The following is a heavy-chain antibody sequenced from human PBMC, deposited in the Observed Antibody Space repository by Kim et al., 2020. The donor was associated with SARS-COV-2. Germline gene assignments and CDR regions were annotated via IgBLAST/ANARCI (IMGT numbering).Heavy chain of an antibody. CDR2: ISFSGTYI. J-gene: IGHJ6*02. V-gene: IGHV3-21*01. Sequence: GGSLRLSCAASRFTFPTYHMNWVRQAPGKGLEWVSSISFSGTYIYYADSLRGRFTISRDNAKDSLSLQMNSLRAEDTGVYYCARFDGNGLDVWGQGTTV. CDR1: RFTFPTYH. CDR3: ARFDGNGLDV. D-gene: IGHD3-9*01.